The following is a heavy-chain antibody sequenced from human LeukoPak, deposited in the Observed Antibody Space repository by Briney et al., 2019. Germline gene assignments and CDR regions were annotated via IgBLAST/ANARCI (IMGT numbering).Heavy chain of an antibody. V-gene: IGHV3-20*04. CDR2: INWNGGST. D-gene: IGHD3-9*01. J-gene: IGHJ6*03. CDR3: AKDSDWATWDYYYMDV. Sequence: RPGGSLRLSCAASGFTFDDYGMRWVRQAPGKGLEWVSGINWNGGSTGYADSVKGRFTISRDNSKNTLYLQMNSLRAEDTAVYYCAKDSDWATWDYYYMDVWGKGTTVTVSS. CDR1: GFTFDDYG.